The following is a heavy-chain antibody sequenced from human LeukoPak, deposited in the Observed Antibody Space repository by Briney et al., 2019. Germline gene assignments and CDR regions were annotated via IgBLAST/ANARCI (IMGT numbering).Heavy chain of an antibody. V-gene: IGHV3-7*02. CDR3: ARASSGWYWD. CDR1: GSTVSNYW. J-gene: IGHJ4*02. Sequence: PGGSLRLSCAASGSTVSNYWMSCVRQAPGEGLEWVANINRDGSLTYYVDSVKGRLTISRDNAKNSLYLQMNSLRAEDTAVYYCARASSGWYWDWGQGTLVTVSS. CDR2: INRDGSLT. D-gene: IGHD6-19*01.